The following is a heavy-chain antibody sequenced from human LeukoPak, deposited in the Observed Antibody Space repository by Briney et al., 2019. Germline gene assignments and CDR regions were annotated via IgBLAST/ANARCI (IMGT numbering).Heavy chain of an antibody. J-gene: IGHJ5*02. CDR1: GYTFTSYA. Sequence: GASVKVSCKASGYTFTSYAMHWVRQAPGQRLEWMGWINAGNGNTKYSQKFQGRVTINRDTSASTAYMELSSLRSEDTAVYYCARGGCSSTSCYVDPWGQGTLVTVSS. D-gene: IGHD2-2*01. V-gene: IGHV1-3*01. CDR3: ARGGCSSTSCYVDP. CDR2: INAGNGNT.